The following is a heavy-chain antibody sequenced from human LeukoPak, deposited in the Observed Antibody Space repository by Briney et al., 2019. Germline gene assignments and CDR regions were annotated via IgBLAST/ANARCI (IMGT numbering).Heavy chain of an antibody. CDR2: TYYRSRGNN. J-gene: IGHJ5*02. CDR1: GESVSSNSAA. Sequence: SQTLSLTCAISGESVSSNSAAWNWLRQSPSRGLEWLGRTYYRSRGNNDYAVSVKSRITINPDTSKSEFSLQLNSVTPEDTAVYYCTSGYSGFDYWFDPWGQGTLVTVSS. D-gene: IGHD5-12*01. V-gene: IGHV6-1*01. CDR3: TSGYSGFDYWFDP.